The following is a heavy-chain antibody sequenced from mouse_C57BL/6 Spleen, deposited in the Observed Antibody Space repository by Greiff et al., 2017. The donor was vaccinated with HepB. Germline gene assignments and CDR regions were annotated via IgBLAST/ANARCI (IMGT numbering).Heavy chain of an antibody. CDR3: ARDAPYYYGLDV. CDR2: SRNKANDYTT. Sequence: EVKLMESGGGLVQSGRSLRLSCATSGFTFSDFYMEWVRQAPGKGLEWIAASRNKANDYTTEYSASVKGRFIVSRDTSQSILYLQMNALRAEGTAIYYCARDAPYYYGLDVWGTGTTVTVSS. CDR1: GFTFSDFY. V-gene: IGHV7-1*01. D-gene: IGHD1-1*01. J-gene: IGHJ1*03.